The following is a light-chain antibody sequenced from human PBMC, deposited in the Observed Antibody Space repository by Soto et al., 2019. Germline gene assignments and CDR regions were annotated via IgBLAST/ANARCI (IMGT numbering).Light chain of an antibody. CDR2: GNS. V-gene: IGLV1-40*01. CDR3: QSYDSSLSGVV. J-gene: IGLJ2*01. CDR1: SSNIGAGYD. Sequence: QSVLTQPPSVSGAPGQRVTISCTGSSSNIGAGYDVHWYKQLPGTAPKLLIYGNSNRPSGVPVRFSGSKSGTSASLAITGLQAEDEADYYCQSYDSSLSGVVFGGGTKLTVL.